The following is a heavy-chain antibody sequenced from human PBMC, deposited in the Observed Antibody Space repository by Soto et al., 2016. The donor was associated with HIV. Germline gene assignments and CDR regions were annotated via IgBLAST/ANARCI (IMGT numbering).Heavy chain of an antibody. J-gene: IGHJ3*02. CDR3: ARDGIGRGATSPYDAFDI. D-gene: IGHD1-26*01. CDR1: GYTFTSYG. V-gene: IGHV1-18*01. CDR2: ISAYNGNT. Sequence: QVQLVQSGAEVKKPGASVKVSCRASGYTFTSYGISWVRQAPGQGLEWMGWISAYNGNTNYAQKLQGRVTMTTDTSTSTAYMGLRSLRSDDTAVYYCARDGIGRGATSPYDAFDIWGQGTMVTVSS.